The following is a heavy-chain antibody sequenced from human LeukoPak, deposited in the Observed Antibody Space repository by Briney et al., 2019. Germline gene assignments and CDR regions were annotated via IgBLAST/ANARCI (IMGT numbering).Heavy chain of an antibody. CDR1: GGSISSSSYY. Sequence: SETLSLTCTVSGGSISSSSYYWGWIRQPPGKGLEWIGSIYYSGSTYYNPSLKSRVTISVDTSKNQFSLKLSSVTAADTAVYYCARRDYYGSGSYYNSDYWGQGTLVTVSS. CDR3: ARRDYYGSGSYYNSDY. CDR2: IYYSGST. D-gene: IGHD3-10*01. J-gene: IGHJ4*02. V-gene: IGHV4-39*01.